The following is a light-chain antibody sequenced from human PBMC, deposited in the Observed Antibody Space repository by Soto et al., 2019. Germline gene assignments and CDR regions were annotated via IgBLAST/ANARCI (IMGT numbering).Light chain of an antibody. J-gene: IGKJ1*01. CDR3: QQYDSWTPPWT. V-gene: IGKV3-15*01. CDR1: QSVNSN. CDR2: GAS. Sequence: EIVLTQSPATLSVSPGERATLSCRASQSVNSNLAWYQQKPGQAPRLLIYGASTRATDIPARFSGSGSETDFTLTISSLQSEDFAVYFCQQYDSWTPPWTFGQGTKVEI.